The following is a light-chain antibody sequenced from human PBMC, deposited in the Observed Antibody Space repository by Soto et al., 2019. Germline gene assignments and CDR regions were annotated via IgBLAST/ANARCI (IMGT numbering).Light chain of an antibody. CDR3: QHFNSWPHTPT. CDR2: DAS. CDR1: QGVGSI. V-gene: IGKV3-15*01. J-gene: IGKJ4*01. Sequence: IVLTQSPATLSVSPGERATLSCRASQGVGSILAWYQQRPGQAPRLLIYDASTWATGIPDRFSGGGSGTESTLTITSLQSDAVAVYSCQHFNSWPHTPTFGGGTKLEIK.